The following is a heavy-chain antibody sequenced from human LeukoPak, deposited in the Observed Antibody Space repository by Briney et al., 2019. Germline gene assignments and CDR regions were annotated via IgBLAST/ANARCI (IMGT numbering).Heavy chain of an antibody. CDR3: AKKGDPLHFDY. J-gene: IGHJ4*02. CDR1: GFTFSTYA. V-gene: IGHV3-23*01. CDR2: ISASGGST. Sequence: GGSLRLSCAASGFTFSTYAMSWVRQAPGKGLEWVSSISASGGSTYYADSVKGRFTISRDKSKNTLYLQMNSLRAEDTAVYYCAKKGDPLHFDYWGQGTLVTVSS. D-gene: IGHD3-16*01.